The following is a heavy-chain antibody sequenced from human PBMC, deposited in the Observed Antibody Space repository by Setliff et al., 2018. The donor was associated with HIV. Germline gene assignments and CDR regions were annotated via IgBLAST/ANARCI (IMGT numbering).Heavy chain of an antibody. CDR3: ARAYNVYDYRFDSSGYDY. CDR2: ISSTGYTI. D-gene: IGHD3-22*01. V-gene: IGHV3-48*04. J-gene: IGHJ4*02. CDR1: GFTLSSYS. Sequence: GGSLRLSCAASGFTLSSYSMNWVRQAPGKGPEWVSCISSTGYTIYYADSVKGRFIASTDNAKNSLFLQMNSLKAEDTAVYYCARAYNVYDYRFDSSGYDYWGQGTLVTVSS.